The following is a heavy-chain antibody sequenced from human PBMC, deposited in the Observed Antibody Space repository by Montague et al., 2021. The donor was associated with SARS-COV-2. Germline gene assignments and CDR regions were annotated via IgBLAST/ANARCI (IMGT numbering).Heavy chain of an antibody. Sequence: CAISGDSVSSNIATWNWIRQSPSRGLEWRGRTYYRSKWYNDYAESVKSRITIDPDTSKHQFSLHLNSVTPEDTAVYYCARIPVGSKYYFDFWGQGTLVTVSS. V-gene: IGHV6-1*01. CDR1: GDSVSSNIAT. J-gene: IGHJ4*02. D-gene: IGHD2-2*01. CDR2: TYYRSKWYN. CDR3: ARIPVGSKYYFDF.